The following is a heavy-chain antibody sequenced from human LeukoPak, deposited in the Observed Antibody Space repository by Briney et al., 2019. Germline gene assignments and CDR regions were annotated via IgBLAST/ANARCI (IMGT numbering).Heavy chain of an antibody. D-gene: IGHD3-22*01. J-gene: IGHJ3*02. CDR3: ASVGYYDSSGYYEDAFDI. Sequence: SETLSLTCAVYGGSFSGYYWSWIRQPPGKGLEWIGEINHSGSTNYNPSLKSRVTISVDTSKNQFSLKLSYLTAADTAVYYCASVGYYDSSGYYEDAFDIWGQGTMLTVSS. V-gene: IGHV4-34*01. CDR1: GGSFSGYY. CDR2: INHSGST.